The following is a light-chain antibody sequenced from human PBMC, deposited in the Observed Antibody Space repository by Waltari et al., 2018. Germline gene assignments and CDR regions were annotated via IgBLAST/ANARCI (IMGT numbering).Light chain of an antibody. V-gene: IGLV2-14*01. CDR3: SSYTTSTTLL. Sequence: QSALTQPASVSGSPGQSITISCTGSSTDVGAYNFVSWYQQHPGKVPKLLLYDFGNRPSGISPRVSASKSGNTASLTIAGLQEEDEGEYYCSSYTTSTTLLFGTGTRLTVL. J-gene: IGLJ1*01. CDR2: DFG. CDR1: STDVGAYNF.